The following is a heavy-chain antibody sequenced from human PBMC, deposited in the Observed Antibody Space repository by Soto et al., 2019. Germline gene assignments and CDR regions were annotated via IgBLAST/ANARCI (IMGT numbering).Heavy chain of an antibody. V-gene: IGHV3-66*01. CDR2: IYSGGST. CDR3: ARDQYCSSTSCYDG. Sequence: EVQLLESGGGLVQPGGSLRLSCAASEFTFSTYAMTWVRQAPGKGLEWVSVIYSGGSTYYADSVKGRFTISRDNSKNTLYLQMNSLRAEDTAVYYCARDQYCSSTSCYDGWGQGTLVTVSS. CDR1: EFTFSTYA. J-gene: IGHJ4*02. D-gene: IGHD2-2*01.